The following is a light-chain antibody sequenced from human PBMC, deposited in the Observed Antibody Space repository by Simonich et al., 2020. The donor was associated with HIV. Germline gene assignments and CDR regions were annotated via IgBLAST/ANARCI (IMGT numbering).Light chain of an antibody. CDR3: QQYNNWPPLT. Sequence: EIVLTPSPGTLSLSPGESAPLSFRTSQSVSSNLAWYQQKPGQAPRLLIFGASTRATGIPARCSGSGSGTEFTLTISSMQSEDFAVYYCQQYNNWPPLTFGGGTKGEIK. CDR2: GAS. V-gene: IGKV3-15*01. J-gene: IGKJ4*01. CDR1: QSVSSN.